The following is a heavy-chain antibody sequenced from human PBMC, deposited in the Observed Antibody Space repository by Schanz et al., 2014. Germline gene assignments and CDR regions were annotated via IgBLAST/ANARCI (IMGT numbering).Heavy chain of an antibody. CDR1: GFTFSSYG. V-gene: IGHV3-30*02. D-gene: IGHD3-3*01. CDR2: IRFDGSDK. J-gene: IGHJ4*02. CDR3: AKDIRIRLFFQFDS. Sequence: QVQLVESGGGVVQPWGSLRLSCAASGFTFSSYGMHWVRQAPGKGLEWVTFIRFDGSDKYYADSVKGRFSVSRDNAKNSLYLQMNSVTAEDTALYYCAKDIRIRLFFQFDSWGQGTLVTVSS.